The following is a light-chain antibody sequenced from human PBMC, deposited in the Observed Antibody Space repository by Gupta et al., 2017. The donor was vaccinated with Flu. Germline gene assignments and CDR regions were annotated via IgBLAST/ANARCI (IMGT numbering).Light chain of an antibody. CDR3: QSADSSGTSVL. V-gene: IGLV3-25*03. Sequence: SYALTQPPSVSVSPGQTARITCSGDALPKQYAYWYQQKPGQAPILVIYKDNERPSGIPERFSGSSSGTTVTLTISGVQAEDEADYYCQSADSSGTSVLFGGGIKLTVL. J-gene: IGLJ2*01. CDR1: ALPKQY. CDR2: KDN.